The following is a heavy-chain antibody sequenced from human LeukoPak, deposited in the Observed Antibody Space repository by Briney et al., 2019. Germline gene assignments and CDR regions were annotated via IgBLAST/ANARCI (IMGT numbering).Heavy chain of an antibody. Sequence: PGGSLRLSCAASGFTFSSYAMSWVRQAPGKGLEWVSAISGSGGSTYYADSVKGRFTISRDNSKNTLYLQMNSLRAEGTAVYYCAKDPPRYNWNLDDDYWGQGTLVTVSS. CDR3: AKDPPRYNWNLDDDY. D-gene: IGHD1-7*01. CDR2: ISGSGGST. J-gene: IGHJ4*02. V-gene: IGHV3-23*01. CDR1: GFTFSSYA.